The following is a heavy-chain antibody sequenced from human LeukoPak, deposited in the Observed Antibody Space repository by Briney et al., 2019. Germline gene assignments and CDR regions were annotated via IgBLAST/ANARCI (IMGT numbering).Heavy chain of an antibody. J-gene: IGHJ4*02. Sequence: GASVKVSCKASAYTFTSYCISWVRRAPGQGLEWMGWISTYNGDTKYTQKLQGRVTMTADTSTRTAYMELRSLRSDDTAVYYCARGWIEMPTVYFDYGGQGTLVSVFS. D-gene: IGHD5-24*01. CDR2: ISTYNGDT. V-gene: IGHV1-18*01. CDR3: ARGWIEMPTVYFDY. CDR1: AYTFTSYC.